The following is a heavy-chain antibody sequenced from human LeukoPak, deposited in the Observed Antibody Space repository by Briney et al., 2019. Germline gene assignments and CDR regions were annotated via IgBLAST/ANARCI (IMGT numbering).Heavy chain of an antibody. CDR3: ARLGGENYYDSSGYYYAWLDP. CDR2: IYPGDSDT. D-gene: IGHD3-22*01. CDR1: GYSFATYW. Sequence: GESLTISCRGSGYSFATYWIGWVRQVPGKGLEWMAVIYPGDSDTRYSPSFQGQVTISADKSINTAYLQWSSLKASDSAMYYCARLGGENYYDSSGYYYAWLDPWGQGTLVTVSS. V-gene: IGHV5-51*01. J-gene: IGHJ5*02.